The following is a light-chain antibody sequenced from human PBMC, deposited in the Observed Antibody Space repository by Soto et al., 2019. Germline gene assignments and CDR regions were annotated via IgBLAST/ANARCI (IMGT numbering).Light chain of an antibody. Sequence: QSVLTQPASVSGSPGQSITISCTGTSSDVGTYNYVSWYQHHPGKAPKLIIYEVSNRPSGVSNRFSGSKSGSTASLTISGLQAEDAADYHCTSYTRDTALVFGTGTKVTVL. CDR1: SSDVGTYNY. CDR3: TSYTRDTALV. CDR2: EVS. J-gene: IGLJ1*01. V-gene: IGLV2-14*01.